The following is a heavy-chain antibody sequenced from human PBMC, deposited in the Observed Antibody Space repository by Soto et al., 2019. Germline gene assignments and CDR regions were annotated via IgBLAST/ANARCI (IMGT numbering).Heavy chain of an antibody. Sequence: PSETLSLTCTVSGFSISSSSYYWGWIRQPPGKGLEWIGSIYYSGSTYYNPSLKSRVTISVDTSKNQFSLKLSSVTAADTAVYYCARHILSDPYDILTGSSTYFDYWGQGTLVTVSS. J-gene: IGHJ4*02. CDR3: ARHILSDPYDILTGSSTYFDY. D-gene: IGHD3-9*01. CDR2: IYYSGST. CDR1: GFSISSSSYY. V-gene: IGHV4-39*01.